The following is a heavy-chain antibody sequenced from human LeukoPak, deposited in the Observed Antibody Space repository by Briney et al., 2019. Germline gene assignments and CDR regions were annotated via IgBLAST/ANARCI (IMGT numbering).Heavy chain of an antibody. J-gene: IGHJ3*02. CDR2: IYYSGST. CDR1: GGSISSYY. CDR3: ARDSQDTMVRGVGAFDI. Sequence: SETLSLTCTVSGGSISSYYWSWIRQPPGKGLEWIGYIYYSGSTNYNPSLKSRVTISVDTSKNQFSLKLSSVTAADTAVYYCARDSQDTMVRGVGAFDIWGQGTMVTVPS. D-gene: IGHD3-10*01. V-gene: IGHV4-59*01.